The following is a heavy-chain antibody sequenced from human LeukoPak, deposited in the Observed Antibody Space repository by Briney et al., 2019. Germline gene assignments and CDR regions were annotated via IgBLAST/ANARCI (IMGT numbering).Heavy chain of an antibody. D-gene: IGHD6-13*01. V-gene: IGHV4-34*01. Sequence: PSETLSLTCAVYGGSFSGYYWSWIRQPPGKGLEWIGEINHSGSTNHNPSLKSRVTISVDTSKNQFSLKLSSVTAADTAVYYCARASESWYVDYWGQGTLVTVSS. CDR2: INHSGST. CDR3: ARASESWYVDY. CDR1: GGSFSGYY. J-gene: IGHJ4*02.